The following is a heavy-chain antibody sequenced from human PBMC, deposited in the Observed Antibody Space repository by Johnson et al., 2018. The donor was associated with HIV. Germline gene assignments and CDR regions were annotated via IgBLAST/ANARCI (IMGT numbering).Heavy chain of an antibody. CDR2: IFSVGDV. CDR1: GFTVSSNY. J-gene: IGHJ3*02. D-gene: IGHD3-10*01. V-gene: IGHV3-66*02. Sequence: VQLVESGGGLVQPGGSLRLSCAASGFTVSSNYMSWVRQAPGKGLEWVSVIFSVGDVYYADSVKGRFTISRDNSKNTLYLQMNSLRAEDTAVYYCARASGEWDAFDIWGQGTVVTVSS. CDR3: ARASGEWDAFDI.